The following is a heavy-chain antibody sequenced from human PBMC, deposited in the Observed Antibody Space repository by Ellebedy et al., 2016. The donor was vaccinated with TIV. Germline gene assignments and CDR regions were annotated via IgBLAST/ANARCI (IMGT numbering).Heavy chain of an antibody. D-gene: IGHD2-21*02. CDR1: GFTFSSYA. V-gene: IGHV3-23*01. CDR3: AKGRSYCGGDCYSEDAFDI. Sequence: GESLKISCAASGFTFSSYAMSWVRQAPGKGLEWVSAISGSGGSTYYADSVKGRFTISRDNSKNTLYLQMNSLRAEDTAVYYCAKGRSYCGGDCYSEDAFDIWGQGTMVTVSS. J-gene: IGHJ3*02. CDR2: ISGSGGST.